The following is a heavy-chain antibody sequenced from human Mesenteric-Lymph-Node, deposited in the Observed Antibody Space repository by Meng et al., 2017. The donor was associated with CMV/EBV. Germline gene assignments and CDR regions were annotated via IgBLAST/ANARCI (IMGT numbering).Heavy chain of an antibody. CDR2: INDGGSA. Sequence: SETLSLTCTVSGGSVNSGHNYWSWIRQPPGKGLEWIGEINDGGSANYNPSLKSRVTISVDTSKSQFSLKVRSVTAADTAVYYCATAPIYQLPDYWGQGTLVTVSS. V-gene: IGHV4-61*01. CDR1: GGSVNSGHNY. D-gene: IGHD2-2*01. J-gene: IGHJ4*02. CDR3: ATAPIYQLPDY.